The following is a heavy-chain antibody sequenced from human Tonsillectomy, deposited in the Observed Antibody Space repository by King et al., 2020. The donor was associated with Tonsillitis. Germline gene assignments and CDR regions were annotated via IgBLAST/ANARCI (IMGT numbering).Heavy chain of an antibody. D-gene: IGHD2-2*02. CDR2: ISSSSSTI. V-gene: IGHV3-48*01. Sequence: VQLVESGGGLVQPGGSLRLSCAASGFTFSSYSMNWVRQAPGNGLEWVSYISSSSSTIYYADSVKGRFTISRDNAKNSLYLQMNSLRAEDTAVYYCARGYCSSTSCYRNWFDPWGQGTLVTVSS. CDR3: ARGYCSSTSCYRNWFDP. CDR1: GFTFSSYS. J-gene: IGHJ5*02.